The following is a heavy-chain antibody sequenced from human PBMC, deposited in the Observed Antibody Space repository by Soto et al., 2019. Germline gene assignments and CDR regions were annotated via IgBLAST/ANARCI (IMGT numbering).Heavy chain of an antibody. CDR1: GGSISSYY. J-gene: IGHJ5*02. CDR3: AGFQQLIPNNWFDP. Sequence: PSETLSLTCTVSGGSISSYYWSWIRQPPGKGLEWIGYIFYSGSTNYNPSLKSRVTISVDTSKNQFSLKLSSVTAADTAVYYCAGFQQLIPNNWFDPWGQGTLVTVSS. V-gene: IGHV4-59*01. CDR2: IFYSGST. D-gene: IGHD6-13*01.